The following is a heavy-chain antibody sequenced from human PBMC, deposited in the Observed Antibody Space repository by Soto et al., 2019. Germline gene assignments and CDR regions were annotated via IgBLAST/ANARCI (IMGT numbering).Heavy chain of an antibody. CDR3: ARYKSNYYYGMDV. CDR2: IYYSGIT. CDR1: GPSIISYY. D-gene: IGHD1-20*01. J-gene: IGHJ6*02. Sequence: SDTLSLTCTDTGPSIISYYWSWIRQPPGKGLEWIGYIYYSGITNYNPSLKSRVTISVDTSKNQFSLKLSSVTAADTAVYYCARYKSNYYYGMDVWGQGTTVT. V-gene: IGHV4-59*07.